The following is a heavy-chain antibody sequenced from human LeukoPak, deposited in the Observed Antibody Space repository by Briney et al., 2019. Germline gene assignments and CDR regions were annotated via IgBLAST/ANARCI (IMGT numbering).Heavy chain of an antibody. V-gene: IGHV4-59*08. CDR1: GGSISSYY. CDR2: IYYSGST. D-gene: IGHD1-1*01. J-gene: IGHJ5*02. Sequence: PSETLSLTCTVSGGSISSYYWSWIRQPPGKGLEWIGYIYYSGSTNYNPSLKSRVTISVDTSKNQFSLKLSSVTAADTAAYYCARHGWNGVGWFDPWGQGTLVTVSS. CDR3: ARHGWNGVGWFDP.